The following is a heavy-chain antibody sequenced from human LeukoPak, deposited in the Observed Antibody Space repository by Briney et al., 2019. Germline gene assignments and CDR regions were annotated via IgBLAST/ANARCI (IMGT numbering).Heavy chain of an antibody. J-gene: IGHJ4*02. CDR2: VNENGGRT. Sequence: GGSLRLSCAVSGFTSKTSAMSWVRQAPGKGLEWVSTVNENGGRTYYADSVKGRFTMSRDNSRSTLYLQMNSLRAEDTAVYYCAKEGRPNSGGGFFDYWGQGTRVTVSS. CDR1: GFTSKTSA. CDR3: AKEGRPNSGGGFFDY. V-gene: IGHV3-23*01. D-gene: IGHD5-12*01.